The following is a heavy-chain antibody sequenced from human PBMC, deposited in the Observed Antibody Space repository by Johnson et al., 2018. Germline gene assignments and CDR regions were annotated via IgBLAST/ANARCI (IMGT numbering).Heavy chain of an antibody. J-gene: IGHJ3*02. CDR3: ARAYYYVSSGYPRLDAFDI. D-gene: IGHD3-22*01. CDR2: IYYSGST. Sequence: QVQLQESGPGLVKPSETLSLTCTVSGGSISSYYWSWIRQPPGKGLEWIGYIYYSGSTNYNPSLKSRVTISVDTSKNQFSLKLSSVTAADTAVYYCARAYYYVSSGYPRLDAFDIWGQGTMVTVSS. CDR1: GGSISSYY. V-gene: IGHV4-59*01.